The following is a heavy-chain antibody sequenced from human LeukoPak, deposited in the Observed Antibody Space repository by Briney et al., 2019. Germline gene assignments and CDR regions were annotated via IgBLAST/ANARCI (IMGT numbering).Heavy chain of an antibody. J-gene: IGHJ4*02. D-gene: IGHD3-22*01. Sequence: PGGSLRLSCAASGFTLSNHTMNWVRQAPGKGLEYVSAISSNGGSTYYADSVKGRFTISRDNSKNTLYLQMSSLRAEDTAVYYCVKSGIKGYYYDSSGYYWGQGTLVTVSS. CDR3: VKSGIKGYYYDSSGYY. V-gene: IGHV3-64D*09. CDR2: ISSNGGST. CDR1: GFTLSNHT.